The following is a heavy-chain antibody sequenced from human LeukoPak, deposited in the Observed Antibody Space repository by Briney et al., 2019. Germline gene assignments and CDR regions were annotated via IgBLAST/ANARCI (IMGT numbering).Heavy chain of an antibody. CDR2: INSDGSST. Sequence: PGGSLRLSCAASGFTFSSYWMHWVRQAPGKGLVWVSRINSDGSSTSYADSVKGRFTISRDNAKNTLYLQMNSLRAEDTAVYYCARDPKIFGVVSGRAWFDPWGQGTLVTVSS. J-gene: IGHJ5*02. CDR1: GFTFSSYW. D-gene: IGHD3-3*01. CDR3: ARDPKIFGVVSGRAWFDP. V-gene: IGHV3-74*01.